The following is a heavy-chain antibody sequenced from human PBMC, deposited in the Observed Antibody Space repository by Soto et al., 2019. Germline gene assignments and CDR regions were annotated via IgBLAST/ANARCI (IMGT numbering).Heavy chain of an antibody. V-gene: IGHV4-31*03. CDR2: IYYSGST. Sequence: SETLSLTCTVSGGSISSGSYYWTWIRQQQGKGLEWIGYIYYSGSTYYNPSLKSRVTISVDTSKNQFSLKLSSVTAADTAVYYCARDYRITFGGVIDSYYYYGMDVWGQGTTVTVSS. CDR1: GGSISSGSYY. J-gene: IGHJ6*02. CDR3: ARDYRITFGGVIDSYYYYGMDV. D-gene: IGHD3-16*02.